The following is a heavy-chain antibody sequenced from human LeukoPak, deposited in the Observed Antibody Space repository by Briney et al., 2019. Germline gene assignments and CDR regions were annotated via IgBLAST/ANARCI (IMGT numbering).Heavy chain of an antibody. Sequence: GGTLRLSCAASEFTFSSYGMHWVRQAPGKGLEWVAFIRYDGNNKYYADSVKGRFTISRDNSKNTLYLQMNSLIAEDTAVYYCAKDAPHYGGDPDAFDIWGQGTMVTVSS. J-gene: IGHJ3*02. CDR3: AKDAPHYGGDPDAFDI. D-gene: IGHD4-23*01. CDR2: IRYDGNNK. V-gene: IGHV3-30*02. CDR1: EFTFSSYG.